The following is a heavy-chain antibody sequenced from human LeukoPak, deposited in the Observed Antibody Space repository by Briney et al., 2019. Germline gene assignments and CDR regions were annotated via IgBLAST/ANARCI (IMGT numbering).Heavy chain of an antibody. CDR2: ISGDGGST. V-gene: IGHV3-43*02. Sequence: PGGSLRLSCAASGFTLDDYAMHWVRQAPGKGLEWVSLISGDGGSTYYADSVKGRFTISRDNSKNSLYLQMNSLRTEDTALYYCAKDAGQTYYDFWSGYLDYWGQGTLVTVSS. CDR1: GFTLDDYA. D-gene: IGHD3-3*01. CDR3: AKDAGQTYYDFWSGYLDY. J-gene: IGHJ4*02.